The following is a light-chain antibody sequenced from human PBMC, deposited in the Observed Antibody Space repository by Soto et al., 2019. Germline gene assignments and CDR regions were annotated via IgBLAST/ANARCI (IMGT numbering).Light chain of an antibody. CDR1: QSVSSSY. CDR2: GAS. V-gene: IGKV3-20*01. Sequence: EIVLTQSPGTLSLSPGERATLSCRASQSVSSSYLAWYQQKPGQAPRLLIYGASSRATGIPDRFSGSGSGTDFTLTISTLEPEDFALYYCQQHDILPITFGQGTRLRL. CDR3: QQHDILPIT. J-gene: IGKJ5*01.